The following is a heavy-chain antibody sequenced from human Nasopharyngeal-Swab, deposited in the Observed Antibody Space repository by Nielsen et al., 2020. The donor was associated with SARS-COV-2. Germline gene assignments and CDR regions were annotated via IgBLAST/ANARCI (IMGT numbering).Heavy chain of an antibody. Sequence: GGSLRLSCTASGFTFSSYAMSWVRQAPGKGLEWVSEISGSGGSTYYAESVKGRFTISRDNSKNALYLQMSSLRAEDTAIYYCAKDLGVESPLWFDYWGQGTLHTVSS. V-gene: IGHV3-23*01. D-gene: IGHD4-23*01. CDR3: AKDLGVESPLWFDY. J-gene: IGHJ4*02. CDR2: ISGSGGST. CDR1: GFTFSSYA.